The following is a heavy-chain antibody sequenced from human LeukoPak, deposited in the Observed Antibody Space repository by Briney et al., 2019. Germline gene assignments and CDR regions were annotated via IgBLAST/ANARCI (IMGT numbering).Heavy chain of an antibody. D-gene: IGHD2-15*01. Sequence: GGSLRLSCAASGFTFSSYSMNWVRQAPGKGLEGVSSISSSSSYIYYADSVKGRFTISRDNAKNSLYLQMNSLRAEGTAVYYCARFGGYCSGGSCYSDYWGQGTLVTVSS. V-gene: IGHV3-21*01. J-gene: IGHJ4*02. CDR3: ARFGGYCSGGSCYSDY. CDR2: ISSSSSYI. CDR1: GFTFSSYS.